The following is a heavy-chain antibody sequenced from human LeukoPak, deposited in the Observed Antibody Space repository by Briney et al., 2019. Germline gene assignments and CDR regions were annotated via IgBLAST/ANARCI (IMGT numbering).Heavy chain of an antibody. Sequence: PGESLRLSCAASGFTFSSYSMNWVRQAPGKGLEWVSSISSSSSYIYYADSVKGRFTISRDNAKNSLYLQMNSLRAEDTAVYYCAREFSSVPEVYYYGMDVWGQGTTVTVSS. V-gene: IGHV3-21*01. CDR3: AREFSSVPEVYYYGMDV. CDR2: ISSSSSYI. J-gene: IGHJ6*02. CDR1: GFTFSSYS. D-gene: IGHD2-2*01.